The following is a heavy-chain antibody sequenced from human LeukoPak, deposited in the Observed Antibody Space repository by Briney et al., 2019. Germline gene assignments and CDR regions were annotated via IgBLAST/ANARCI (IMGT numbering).Heavy chain of an antibody. CDR3: AKVPYPRIAAAAYNWFDP. CDR2: ISGSGGST. D-gene: IGHD6-13*01. J-gene: IGHJ5*02. CDR1: GFTFRSYA. V-gene: IGHV3-23*01. Sequence: GGSLRLSCAASGFTFRSYAMSWVRQAPGKGLEWVSAISGSGGSTYYADSVKGRFTISRDNSKNTLYLQMNSLRAEDTAVYYCAKVPYPRIAAAAYNWFDPWGQGTLVTVSS.